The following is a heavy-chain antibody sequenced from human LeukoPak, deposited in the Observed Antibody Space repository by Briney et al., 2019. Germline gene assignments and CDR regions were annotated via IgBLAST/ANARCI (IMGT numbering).Heavy chain of an antibody. D-gene: IGHD3-10*01. V-gene: IGHV4-61*02. CDR2: IYTSGST. CDR1: GGSISSGSYY. Sequence: SQTLSLTCTVSGGSISSGSYYWSRIRQPAGKGLEWIGRIYTSGSTNYNPSLKSRVTISVDTSKNQFSLKLSSVTAADTAVYYCARTWLGYYGMDVWGQGTTVTVSS. CDR3: ARTWLGYYGMDV. J-gene: IGHJ6*02.